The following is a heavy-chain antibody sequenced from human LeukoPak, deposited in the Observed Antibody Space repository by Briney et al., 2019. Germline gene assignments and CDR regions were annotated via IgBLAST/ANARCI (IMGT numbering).Heavy chain of an antibody. J-gene: IGHJ4*02. CDR1: GYSISSGYY. CDR2: IYHSGST. Sequence: SETLSLTCAVSGYSISSGYYWGWIRQPPGKGLGWIGSIYHSGSTYYNPSLKSRVTISVDTSKNQFSLKLSSVTAADTAVYYCARQTGTTPSFDYWGQGTLVTVSS. V-gene: IGHV4-38-2*01. D-gene: IGHD1-1*01. CDR3: ARQTGTTPSFDY.